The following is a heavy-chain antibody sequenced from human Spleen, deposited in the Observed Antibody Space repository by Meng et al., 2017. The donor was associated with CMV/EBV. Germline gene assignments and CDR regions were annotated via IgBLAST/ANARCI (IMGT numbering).Heavy chain of an antibody. CDR2: ISYDGSNK. CDR1: GFTFSSYA. J-gene: IGHJ4*02. Sequence: GESLKISCAASGFTFSSYAMHWVRQAPGKGLEWVAVISYDGSNKYYADSVKGRFTISRDNVENMLYLDLTSLRAEDTAVYYCATAIDVALDYWGQGTLVTVSS. D-gene: IGHD5-12*01. V-gene: IGHV3-30-3*01. CDR3: ATAIDVALDY.